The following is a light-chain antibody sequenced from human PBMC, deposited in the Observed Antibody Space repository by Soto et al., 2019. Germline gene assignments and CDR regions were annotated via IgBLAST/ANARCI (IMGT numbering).Light chain of an antibody. V-gene: IGKV3-20*01. J-gene: IGKJ1*01. Sequence: NVLPQSPGTLSLSPGERATLSCRASQSISSSSLAWYQQEPGRAPRLLIYHTSSRATGIPDRFSGSGSGTDFTLTISRLEPEDFAVYYCQQYGSSPRTFGQGTKVDIK. CDR1: QSISSSS. CDR2: HTS. CDR3: QQYGSSPRT.